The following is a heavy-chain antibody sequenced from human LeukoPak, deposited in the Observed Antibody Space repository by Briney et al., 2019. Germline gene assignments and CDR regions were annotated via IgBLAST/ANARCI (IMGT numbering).Heavy chain of an antibody. CDR1: GYTFTSYY. CDR3: ARVERTYDYGGNSQLLDY. D-gene: IGHD4-23*01. Sequence: ASVKVSCKASGYTFTSYYMHWVRQAPGRGLEWMGVINPSGGSTSYAQKFQGRVTMTRDTSTSTVYMELSSLRSEDTAVYYCARVERTYDYGGNSQLLDYWGQGTLVTVSS. CDR2: INPSGGST. J-gene: IGHJ4*02. V-gene: IGHV1-46*01.